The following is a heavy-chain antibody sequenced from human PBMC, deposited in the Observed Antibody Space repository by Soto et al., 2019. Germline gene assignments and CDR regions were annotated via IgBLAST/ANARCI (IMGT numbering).Heavy chain of an antibody. CDR1: GGSISSSSYY. CDR2: IYYSGST. D-gene: IGHD3-10*01. V-gene: IGHV4-39*06. Sequence: SETLSLTCTVSGGSISSSSYYWGWIRQPPGKGLEWIGNIYYSGSTYYNPSLKSRVTISVDRSKNQFALKLSSVTAADTAVYYCARGGPGGSYYYYYYGMDVWGQGTTVTVS. J-gene: IGHJ6*02. CDR3: ARGGPGGSYYYYYYGMDV.